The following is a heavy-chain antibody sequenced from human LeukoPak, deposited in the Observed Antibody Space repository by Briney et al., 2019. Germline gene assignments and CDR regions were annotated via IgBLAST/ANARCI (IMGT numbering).Heavy chain of an antibody. D-gene: IGHD6-13*01. Sequence: ASVKVSCKASGGTFSSYAISWVRQAPGQELEWMGGIIPIFGTANYAQKFQGRVTITADESTSTAYMELSSLRSEDTAVYYCARVHSSSWYGRGYFDYWGQGTLVTVSS. J-gene: IGHJ4*02. CDR3: ARVHSSSWYGRGYFDY. CDR2: IIPIFGTA. CDR1: GGTFSSYA. V-gene: IGHV1-69*13.